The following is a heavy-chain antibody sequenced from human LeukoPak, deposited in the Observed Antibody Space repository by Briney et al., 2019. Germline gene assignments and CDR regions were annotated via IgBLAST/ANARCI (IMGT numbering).Heavy chain of an antibody. J-gene: IGHJ4*02. CDR1: GGSISSYY. V-gene: IGHV4-59*01. CDR3: ARGPYSSGWSFDY. Sequence: SETLSLTCTVSGGSISSYYWSWIRQPPGKGLEWIGYIYYSGSTNYNPSLKSRVTISVDTSKNQSSLKLSSVTAADTAVYYCARGPYSSGWSFDYWGQGTLVTVSS. CDR2: IYYSGST. D-gene: IGHD6-19*01.